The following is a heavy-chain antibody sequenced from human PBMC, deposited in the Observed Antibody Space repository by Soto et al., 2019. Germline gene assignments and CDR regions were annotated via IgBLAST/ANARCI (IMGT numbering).Heavy chain of an antibody. D-gene: IGHD5-18*01. CDR3: ARAGYSYVSGWFDP. CDR2: IYYSGTT. V-gene: IGHV4-59*01. CDR1: GGSISRYY. Sequence: SETLSLTCIVSGGSISRYYCSWIRQPPGKGLEWIGYIYYSGTTNYNPSLKSRVTISIDTSKNQFSLKLTSVTAADTAVYYCARAGYSYVSGWFDPWGQGTLVTVSS. J-gene: IGHJ5*02.